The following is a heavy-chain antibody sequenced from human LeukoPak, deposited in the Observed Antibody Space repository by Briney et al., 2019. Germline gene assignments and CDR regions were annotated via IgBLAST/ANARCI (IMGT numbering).Heavy chain of an antibody. Sequence: GGSLRLSCAASGFPFSSYAMSWVRQAPGKGLEWVSAISGSDGSTYYADSVKGRFTISRDNSKNTLYLQMNSLRAEDTAVYYCARDGGSSWYFDYWGQGTLVTVSS. CDR2: ISGSDGST. CDR1: GFPFSSYA. V-gene: IGHV3-23*01. CDR3: ARDGGSSWYFDY. J-gene: IGHJ4*02. D-gene: IGHD6-13*01.